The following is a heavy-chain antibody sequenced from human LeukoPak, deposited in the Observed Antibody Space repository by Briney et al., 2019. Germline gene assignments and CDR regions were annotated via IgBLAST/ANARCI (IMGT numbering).Heavy chain of an antibody. CDR3: ANPWGTIFGLDGYFDY. V-gene: IGHV3-30*02. Sequence: QTGGSLRLSCAASGFTFSSYGMHWVRQAPGKGLEWVAFIRYDGSNKYYADSVKGRFTISRDNSKNTLYLQMNSLRAEDTAVYYCANPWGTIFGLDGYFDYWGQGTLVTVSS. CDR1: GFTFSSYG. J-gene: IGHJ4*02. D-gene: IGHD3-3*01. CDR2: IRYDGSNK.